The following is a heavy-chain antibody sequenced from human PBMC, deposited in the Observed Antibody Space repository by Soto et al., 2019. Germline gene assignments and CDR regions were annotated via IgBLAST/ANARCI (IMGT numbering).Heavy chain of an antibody. D-gene: IGHD5-12*01. J-gene: IGHJ4*02. CDR1: GYTFTSYG. V-gene: IGHV1-18*01. CDR2: ISAYNGNT. CDR3: ARNVDIVATISGGVDY. Sequence: ASVKVSCKASGYTFTSYGISWVRQAPGQGLEWMGWISAYNGNTNYAQKLQGRVTMTTDTSTSTAYMELRSLRSDDTAVYYCARNVDIVATISGGVDYWGQGTLVTVSS.